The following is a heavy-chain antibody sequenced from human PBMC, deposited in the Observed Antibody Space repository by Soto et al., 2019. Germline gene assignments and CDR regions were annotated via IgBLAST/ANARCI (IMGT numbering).Heavy chain of an antibody. CDR2: IDWDDDK. CDR1: GFSLSTRGVC. J-gene: IGHJ4*02. D-gene: IGHD3-22*01. CDR3: ARFSYYDSTDYYYFDY. V-gene: IGHV2-70*12. Sequence: SGPTLVNPTQTLTLTCTFSGFSLSTRGVCVSWIRQPPGKALEWLARIDWDDDKYYSTSLKSRLTISKDTSKNQVVLTMTNMDPVDTATYYCARFSYYDSTDYYYFDYWGQGTLVTVSS.